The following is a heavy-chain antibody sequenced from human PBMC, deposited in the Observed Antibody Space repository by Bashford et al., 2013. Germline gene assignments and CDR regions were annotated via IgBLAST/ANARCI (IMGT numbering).Heavy chain of an antibody. Sequence: LLYSSETLSLTCAVYGGSFSGYYWSWIRQPPGKGLEWIGEINHSGSTNYNPSLKSRVTISVDTSKNQFSLKLSSVTAADTAVYYCARGVQGLYLATIEGVKNYYYYGMDVWGQGTTVTVSS. J-gene: IGHJ6*02. CDR2: INHSGST. CDR1: GGSFSGYY. D-gene: IGHD5-12*01. CDR3: ARGVQGLYLATIEGVKNYYYYGMDV. V-gene: IGHV4-34*01.